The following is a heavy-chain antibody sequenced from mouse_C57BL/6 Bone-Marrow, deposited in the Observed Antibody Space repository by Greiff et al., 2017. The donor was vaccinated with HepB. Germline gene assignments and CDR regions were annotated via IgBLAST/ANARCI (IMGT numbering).Heavy chain of an antibody. J-gene: IGHJ4*01. CDR1: GYTFTSYW. CDR2: IDPSDSYT. CDR3: ARGGNYGAMDY. Sequence: VQLQQSGAELVMPGASVKLSCKASGYTFTSYWMHWVKQRPGQGLEWIGEIDPSDSYTNYNQKFKGKSTLTVDKSSSTAYMQLSSPTSEDSAVYYCARGGNYGAMDYWGQGTSVTVSS. V-gene: IGHV1-69*01. D-gene: IGHD2-1*01.